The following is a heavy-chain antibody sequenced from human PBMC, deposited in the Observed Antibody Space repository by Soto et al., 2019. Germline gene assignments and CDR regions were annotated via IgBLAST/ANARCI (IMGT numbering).Heavy chain of an antibody. D-gene: IGHD6-13*01. Sequence: EVQLVESGEGLVQPGGFLRLSCAASGFTFSNYALHWVRQAPGKGLEYVSSISDDGHSTYYADSVRGRFTISRDNSKNTLFLQMGSLRPEDMAVYYCARCVSSWYAHYFDYWGQGTLVTVSS. V-gene: IGHV3-64*02. CDR2: ISDDGHST. CDR1: GFTFSNYA. CDR3: ARCVSSWYAHYFDY. J-gene: IGHJ4*02.